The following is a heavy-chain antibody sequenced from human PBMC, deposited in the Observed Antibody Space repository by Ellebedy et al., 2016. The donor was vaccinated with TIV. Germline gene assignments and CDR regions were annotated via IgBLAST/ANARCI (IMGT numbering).Heavy chain of an antibody. Sequence: MPGGSLRLSCAISGASINSSHWWTWVRQTPGKGLEWIGEIFHLGTTNYSPSLKSRVTISVDKSKNQFSLKMTSVSAADTAVYYCARTAVQTALLDFWGQGTLVTVSS. CDR2: IFHLGTT. V-gene: IGHV4-4*02. CDR3: ARTAVQTALLDF. CDR1: GASINSSHW. D-gene: IGHD3-10*01. J-gene: IGHJ4*02.